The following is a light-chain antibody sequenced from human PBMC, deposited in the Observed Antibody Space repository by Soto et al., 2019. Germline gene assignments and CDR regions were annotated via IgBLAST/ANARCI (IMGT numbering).Light chain of an antibody. Sequence: EIVLTQSPGTLSLSPGEIATLFFGASQTVTSNYLAWYQQKPGQAPRLLIFGASIRVTGIPDRFSGSGSGTEFTLTISRLEPEDFAVYYCQQYGSSLGVTFGGGTKVDIK. J-gene: IGKJ4*01. CDR2: GAS. CDR3: QQYGSSLGVT. CDR1: QTVTSNY. V-gene: IGKV3-20*01.